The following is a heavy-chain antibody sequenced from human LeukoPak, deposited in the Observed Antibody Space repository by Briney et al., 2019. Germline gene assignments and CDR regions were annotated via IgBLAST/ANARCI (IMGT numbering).Heavy chain of an antibody. CDR3: ARGAVGQHEAKGDVFDI. J-gene: IGHJ3*02. CDR2: TYYRSTWYD. V-gene: IGHV6-1*01. CDR1: GDSVSRKSAA. Sequence: SQTLSLTCAISGDSVSRKSAAWYWIRQFPSRRLEWLGRTYYRSTWYDDYAVSLKSRITINPDTSKNQFSLHLNTVTPEDTAVYYCARGAVGQHEAKGDVFDIWGQGTMVTVSS. D-gene: IGHD1-1*01.